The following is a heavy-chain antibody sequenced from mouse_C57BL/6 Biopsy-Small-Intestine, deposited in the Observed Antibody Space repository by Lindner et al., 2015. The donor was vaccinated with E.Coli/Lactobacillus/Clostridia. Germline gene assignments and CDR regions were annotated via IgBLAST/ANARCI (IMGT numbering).Heavy chain of an antibody. CDR3: AREINVVVTPPPAQRPLGEFDS. V-gene: IGHV1-64*01. Sequence: SVKVSCKASGYPFTGYYLHWVRQAPGQGLEWVGWINPESGGINSAQRFQGRVTMTRDTSISTAYMELTMLRSDDTAVYYCAREINVVVTPPPAQRPLGEFDSWGQGALVTVSS. CDR2: INPESGGI. D-gene: IGHD2-12*01. J-gene: IGHJ2*01. CDR1: GYPFTGYY.